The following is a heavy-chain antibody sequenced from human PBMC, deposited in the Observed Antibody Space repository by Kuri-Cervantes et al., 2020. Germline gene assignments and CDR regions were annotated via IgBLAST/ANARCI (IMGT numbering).Heavy chain of an antibody. CDR3: ARGPDSDYDFWSGYHPDAFDI. J-gene: IGHJ3*02. Sequence: SQTLSLTCAVCGGSFSAYHWTWIRLSVGKGLEWIGEINHSGSTIYNPSLKSRVTISVDTSKNQFSLKLSSVTAADTAVYYCARGPDSDYDFWSGYHPDAFDIWGQGTMVTVSS. CDR2: INHSGST. D-gene: IGHD3-3*01. V-gene: IGHV4-34*01. CDR1: GGSFSAYH.